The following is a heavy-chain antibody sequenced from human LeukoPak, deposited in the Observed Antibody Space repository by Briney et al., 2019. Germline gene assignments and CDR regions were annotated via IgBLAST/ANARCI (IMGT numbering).Heavy chain of an antibody. V-gene: IGHV1-18*04. CDR2: ISAYNGNT. CDR1: GYTFNGYY. CDR3: ARVGAYCSGGSCYLDY. D-gene: IGHD2-15*01. Sequence: SVKVSCKASGYTFNGYYMHWVRQAPGQGLEWMGWISAYNGNTNNAQKPQGRVTMTTDTSTRTAYMELRSLRSNDTAVYYCARVGAYCSGGSCYLDYWGQGTLVTVSS. J-gene: IGHJ4*02.